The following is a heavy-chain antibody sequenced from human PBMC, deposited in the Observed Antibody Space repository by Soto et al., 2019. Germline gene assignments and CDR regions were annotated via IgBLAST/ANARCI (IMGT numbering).Heavy chain of an antibody. D-gene: IGHD6-6*01. V-gene: IGHV4-34*01. J-gene: IGHJ6*03. Sequence: SEALSLTCAVYGGSFSGYYWSWILQPPGKGLEWIGEINHSGSTNYNPSLKSRVTISVDTSKNQFSLKLSSVTAADTAVYYCARDPPSIAARRRANYYYYYMDVWGKGTTVTVSS. CDR2: INHSGST. CDR1: GGSFSGYY. CDR3: ARDPPSIAARRRANYYYYYMDV.